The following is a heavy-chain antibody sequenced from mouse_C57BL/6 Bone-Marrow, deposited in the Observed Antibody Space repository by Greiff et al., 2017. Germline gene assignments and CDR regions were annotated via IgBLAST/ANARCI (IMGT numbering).Heavy chain of an antibody. Sequence: QVQLQQSGPELVKPGASVKISCKASGYAFSSSWMNWVKQRPGKGLEWIGRIYPGDGDTNYNGKFKGKATLTADKASSTAYMQLSSLTSEDSAVSFCARDYGRNFDYWGQGTTLTVSS. D-gene: IGHD1-1*01. CDR3: ARDYGRNFDY. CDR2: IYPGDGDT. J-gene: IGHJ2*01. V-gene: IGHV1-82*01. CDR1: GYAFSSSW.